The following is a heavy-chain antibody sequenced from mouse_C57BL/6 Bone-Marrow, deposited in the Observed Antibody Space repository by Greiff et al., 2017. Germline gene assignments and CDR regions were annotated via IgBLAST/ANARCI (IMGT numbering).Heavy chain of an antibody. Sequence: VQLKESGPGLVKPSQSLSLTCSVTGYSITSGYYWNWIRQFPGNKLEWMGYISYDGSNNYNPSLKNRISITRDTSKNQFFLKLNSVTTEDTATYYRARDRSSPYYFDYWGQGTTLTVSS. D-gene: IGHD1-1*01. CDR3: ARDRSSPYYFDY. J-gene: IGHJ2*01. CDR2: ISYDGSN. CDR1: GYSITSGYY. V-gene: IGHV3-6*01.